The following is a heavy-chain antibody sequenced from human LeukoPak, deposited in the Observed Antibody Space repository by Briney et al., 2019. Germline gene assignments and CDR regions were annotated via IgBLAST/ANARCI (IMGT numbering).Heavy chain of an antibody. CDR3: ARDGDYYDISETPYYFDY. D-gene: IGHD3-9*01. Sequence: SETLSLTCAVYGGSFSGYYWSWIRQPPGKGLEWIGEINHSGSTNYNPSLKSRVTISVDTSKNQFSLKLSSVTAADTAVYYCARDGDYYDISETPYYFDYWGQGTLVTVSS. CDR1: GGSFSGYY. V-gene: IGHV4-34*01. J-gene: IGHJ4*02. CDR2: INHSGST.